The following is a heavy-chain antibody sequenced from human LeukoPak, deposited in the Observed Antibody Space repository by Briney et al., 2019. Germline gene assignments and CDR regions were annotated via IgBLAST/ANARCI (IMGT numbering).Heavy chain of an antibody. CDR3: AKKKDIVVSPIDY. Sequence: GGSLRLSCAASGFTFSNYDMHWVRQAPQKGLEWVSSTSISSSYIYYADSVKGRFTISRENAKNSLYPQMKSLRAEDTAVYYCAKKKDIVVSPIDYWGQGTLVTVSS. J-gene: IGHJ4*02. D-gene: IGHD2-2*01. V-gene: IGHV3-21*04. CDR2: TSISSSYI. CDR1: GFTFSNYD.